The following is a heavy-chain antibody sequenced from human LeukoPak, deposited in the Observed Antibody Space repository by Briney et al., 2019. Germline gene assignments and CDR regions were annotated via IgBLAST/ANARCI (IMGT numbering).Heavy chain of an antibody. CDR2: ISGSGGST. CDR1: GFTFSSYA. Sequence: GSLRLSCAASGFTFSSYAMSWVRQAPGKGLEWVSAISGSGGSTYYADSVKGRFTISRDNSKNTLYLQMNSLRAEDTAVYYCANVYYGSGPEDIWGQGTMVTVSS. CDR3: ANVYYGSGPEDI. D-gene: IGHD3-10*01. V-gene: IGHV3-23*01. J-gene: IGHJ3*02.